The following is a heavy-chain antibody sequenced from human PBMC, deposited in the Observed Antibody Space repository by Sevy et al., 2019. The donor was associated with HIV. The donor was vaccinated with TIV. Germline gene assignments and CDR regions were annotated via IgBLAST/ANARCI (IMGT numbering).Heavy chain of an antibody. Sequence: ASVKVSCKASGYTFTGYYMHWVRQAPGQGLEWMGWINPNSGGTNYAQKFQGWVTMTRDTSISTAYMELGRLRSDDTAMYYCARGGRDIVVVPAAMGPKYYYYYYMDVWGKGTTVTVSS. CDR3: ARGGRDIVVVPAAMGPKYYYYYYMDV. CDR2: INPNSGGT. CDR1: GYTFTGYY. J-gene: IGHJ6*03. D-gene: IGHD2-2*01. V-gene: IGHV1-2*04.